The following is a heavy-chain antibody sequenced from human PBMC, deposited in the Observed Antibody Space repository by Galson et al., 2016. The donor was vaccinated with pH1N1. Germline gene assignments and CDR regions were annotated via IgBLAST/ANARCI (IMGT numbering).Heavy chain of an antibody. CDR1: GFTFNEYG. CDR3: VRKAYGDALDM. CDR2: ILWNGATR. J-gene: IGHJ3*02. V-gene: IGHV3-20*04. Sequence: SLRLSCAASGFTFNEYGMTWVRQAPGKGLEWVSGILWNGATREYADSVKGRFTISRDNAKKSLCLQMTSLRAEDTALYYCVRKAYGDALDMWGRGTMVTVSS. D-gene: IGHD2-21*01.